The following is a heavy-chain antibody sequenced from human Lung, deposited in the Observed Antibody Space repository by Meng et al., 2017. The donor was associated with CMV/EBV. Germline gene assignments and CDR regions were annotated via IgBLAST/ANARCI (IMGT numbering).Heavy chain of an antibody. CDR2: INPDSGGT. CDR3: SRGAPFFRDAFDL. D-gene: IGHD3-16*01. CDR1: GYTFSGHY. J-gene: IGHJ3*01. Sequence: ASXXVSXKASGYTFSGHYIHWVRQAPGQGLEWMGWINPDSGGTRYSQKFQYRVTMTRDTSINTAYMELSRLRSDDTAVYYCSRGAPFFRDAFDLWDQGTMVTVSS. V-gene: IGHV1-2*02.